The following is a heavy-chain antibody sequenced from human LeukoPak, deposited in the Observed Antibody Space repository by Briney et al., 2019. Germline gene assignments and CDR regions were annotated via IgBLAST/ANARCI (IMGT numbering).Heavy chain of an antibody. V-gene: IGHV4-39*01. CDR1: GGSISSSSYY. Sequence: PSETLSLTCTVSGGSISSSSYYWGWIRQPPGKGLEWIGSIYYSGSTYYNPSLKSRVTISVDTSKNQFSLKLSSVTAADTAVYYCASIFLGYCSGGSCYSDKDYYYYGMDVWGQGTTVTVSS. J-gene: IGHJ6*02. D-gene: IGHD2-15*01. CDR3: ASIFLGYCSGGSCYSDKDYYYYGMDV. CDR2: IYYSGST.